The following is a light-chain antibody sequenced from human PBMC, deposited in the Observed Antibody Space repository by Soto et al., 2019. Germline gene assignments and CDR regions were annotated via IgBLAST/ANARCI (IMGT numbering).Light chain of an antibody. Sequence: DIQMTQSPSTLSASVGDRVTITCRASQSISSWLAWYQQKPGKAPKLLIYKASSLESGVPSRFSGSGSGTESTLTISSLQPDDFATYYCHQYNNYSRDTFCQGTKLEIK. CDR1: QSISSW. J-gene: IGKJ2*01. CDR2: KAS. CDR3: HQYNNYSRDT. V-gene: IGKV1-5*03.